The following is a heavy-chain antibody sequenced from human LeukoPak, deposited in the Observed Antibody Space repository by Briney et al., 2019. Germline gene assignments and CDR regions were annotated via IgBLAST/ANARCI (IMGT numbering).Heavy chain of an antibody. CDR2: VSYSGNT. Sequence: PSETLSLTCTVSGGSISSDYWTWIRQPPGKGLEWIGFVSYSGNTNYNPSLKSRVTISLDTSRNQFSLKLNSVTAADTAVYYCARGVGSGYTDDWGQGTLVTVFS. D-gene: IGHD3-22*01. CDR1: GGSISSDY. J-gene: IGHJ4*02. V-gene: IGHV4-59*01. CDR3: ARGVGSGYTDD.